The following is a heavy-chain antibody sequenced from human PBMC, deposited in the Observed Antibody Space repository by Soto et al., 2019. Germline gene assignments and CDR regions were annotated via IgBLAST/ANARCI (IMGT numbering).Heavy chain of an antibody. CDR3: AKGKGNVDIVGTIYY. J-gene: IGHJ4*02. Sequence: GSLSLSCAASGFTFISYAMSWVRPAPGKGREGVSAISGSVGSTYYADAVKGRLNISRDNSKNTMYLQMNSLRAEDTAVYYCAKGKGNVDIVGTIYYWGQGTLVTVSS. V-gene: IGHV3-23*01. D-gene: IGHD5-12*01. CDR1: GFTFISYA. CDR2: ISGSVGST.